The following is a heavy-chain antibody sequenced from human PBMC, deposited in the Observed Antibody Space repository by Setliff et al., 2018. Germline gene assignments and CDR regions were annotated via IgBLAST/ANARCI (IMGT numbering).Heavy chain of an antibody. Sequence: ASVKVSCKASGYTFTIYAIHWVRQAPGQRLEWMGWINAGNGSTKYSQKFQGRVTITRDTSASTAYMELSSLRSEDTAVYYCTRDFLGATASFDIWGQGTMVTVSS. J-gene: IGHJ3*02. V-gene: IGHV1-3*01. D-gene: IGHD3-3*01. CDR1: GYTFTIYA. CDR2: INAGNGST. CDR3: TRDFLGATASFDI.